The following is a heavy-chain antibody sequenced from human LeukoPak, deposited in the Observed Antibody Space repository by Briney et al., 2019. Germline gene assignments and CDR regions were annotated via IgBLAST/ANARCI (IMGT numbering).Heavy chain of an antibody. D-gene: IGHD3-22*01. CDR3: ARGTDYYDSRGYVYFDL. CDR2: ISGTSNYI. J-gene: IGHJ2*01. CDR1: GFTFSSHS. V-gene: IGHV3-21*01. Sequence: NPGGSLRLSCAASGFTFSSHSRIWVRRAPGKGLEWVSSISGTSNYIFYADSVKGRFTISRDNAKNSLYLQMNSLRAEDTALYYCARGTDYYDSRGYVYFDLWGRGTLVTVSS.